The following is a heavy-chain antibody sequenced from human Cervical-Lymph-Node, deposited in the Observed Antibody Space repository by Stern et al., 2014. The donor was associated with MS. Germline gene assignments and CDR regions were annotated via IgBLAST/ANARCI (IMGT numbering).Heavy chain of an antibody. V-gene: IGHV3-15*01. J-gene: IGHJ4*02. CDR2: IKSKTDGGTT. CDR1: GFTFSNAW. D-gene: IGHD4-17*01. Sequence: EVQLVESGGGLVKPGGSLRLSCAASGFTFSNAWMSWVRQAPGKGLEWVGRIKSKTDGGTTDYAAPVKGRFTISRDDSKNTLYLQMNSLKTEDAAVYYCTTYYGDYPTHDSWGQGTLVTVSS. CDR3: TTYYGDYPTHDS.